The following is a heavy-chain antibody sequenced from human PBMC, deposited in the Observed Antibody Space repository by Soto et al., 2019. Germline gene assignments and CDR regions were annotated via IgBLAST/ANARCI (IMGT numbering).Heavy chain of an antibody. V-gene: IGHV3-11*01. CDR2: ISTSGNTI. D-gene: IGHD2-2*02. J-gene: IGHJ4*02. CDR1: GFTFSDYY. CDR3: ARARHNIREFDY. Sequence: SLRLSCAASGFTFSDYYMSWIRKAPGKGLEWVSHISTSGNTIYYADSVKGRFTISRDSAKNSLYLQMNSLRAEDTAVYYCARARHNIREFDYWGQGTLDTVSS.